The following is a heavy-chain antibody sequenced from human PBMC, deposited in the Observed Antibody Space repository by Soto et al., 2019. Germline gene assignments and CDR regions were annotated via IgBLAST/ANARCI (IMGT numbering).Heavy chain of an antibody. V-gene: IGHV1-69*13. CDR1: GGTFSSYA. CDR3: SRVVAATTDYYYYGMDV. Sequence: ASVKVSCKASGGTFSSYAISWVRQAPGQGLEWMGGIIPIFGTANYAQKFQGRVTITADESTSTAYMELSSLRSEDTSVYYCSRVVAATTDYYYYGMDVWGQGTTVTVSS. CDR2: IIPIFGTA. J-gene: IGHJ6*02. D-gene: IGHD2-15*01.